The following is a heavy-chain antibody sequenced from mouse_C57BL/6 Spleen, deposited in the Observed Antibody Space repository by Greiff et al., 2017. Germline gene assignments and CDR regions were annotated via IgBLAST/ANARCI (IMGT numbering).Heavy chain of an antibody. Sequence: EVMLVESGGGLVQPGESLKLSCESNEYEFPSHDMSWVRKTPEKRLELVAAINSDGGSTYYPDTMERRFIISRDNTKKTLYLQMSSLRSEDTALYYCARQGYYGSSYDWYFDVWGTGTTVTVSS. CDR2: INSDGGST. V-gene: IGHV5-2*01. J-gene: IGHJ1*03. CDR3: ARQGYYGSSYDWYFDV. D-gene: IGHD1-1*01. CDR1: EYEFPSHD.